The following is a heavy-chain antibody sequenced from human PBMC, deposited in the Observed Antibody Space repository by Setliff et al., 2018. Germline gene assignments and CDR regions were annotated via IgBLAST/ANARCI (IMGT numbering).Heavy chain of an antibody. V-gene: IGHV1-3*01. CDR3: ARMSTSGPHYDY. CDR2: IHAGSSNT. CDR1: GYSFSSNA. Sequence: ASVKVSCKASGYSFSSNAFHWVRQAPGQTLEWMGWIHAGSSNTLYSQRFQDRITISRDTSATTVHMELSSLRSDDTAVYYCARMSTSGPHYDYLGQGTLGTVSS. J-gene: IGHJ4*02. D-gene: IGHD2-8*02.